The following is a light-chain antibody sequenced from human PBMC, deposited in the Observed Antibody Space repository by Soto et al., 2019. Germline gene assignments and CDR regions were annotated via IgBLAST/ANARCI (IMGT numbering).Light chain of an antibody. Sequence: QSALTQPRSVSGSPGQSVTISCTGTSSDVGGYNFVSWYQQHPGKAPKLMIYDVSKRPSGVPDRFSGSKSGSTASLTISGLQAEDEADYYCCSYAGSYPGVFGTGTKLTVL. CDR2: DVS. V-gene: IGLV2-11*01. CDR3: CSYAGSYPGV. CDR1: SSDVGGYNF. J-gene: IGLJ1*01.